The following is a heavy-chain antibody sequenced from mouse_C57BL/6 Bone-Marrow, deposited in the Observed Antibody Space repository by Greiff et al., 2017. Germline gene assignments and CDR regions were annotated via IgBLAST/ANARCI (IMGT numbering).Heavy chain of an antibody. V-gene: IGHV1-80*01. D-gene: IGHD2-1*01. J-gene: IGHJ1*03. CDR3: ARSSGYGNWYFDV. Sequence: QVQLQQSGAELVKPGASVKISCKASGYAFSSYWMNWVKQRPGKGLEWIGQIYPGDGDTNYNGKFKGKATLTADKSSSTAYMQLSSLTSEDSAVYFCARSSGYGNWYFDVWGTGTTVTVSS. CDR1: GYAFSSYW. CDR2: IYPGDGDT.